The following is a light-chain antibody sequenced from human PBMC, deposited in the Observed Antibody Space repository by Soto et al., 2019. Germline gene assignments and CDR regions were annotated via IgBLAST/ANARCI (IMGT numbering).Light chain of an antibody. CDR1: QSIASN. J-gene: IGKJ5*01. V-gene: IGKV3-15*01. CDR3: QQYNSYSIP. Sequence: EIVLTQYPGTLSLSPGERATLSCRASQSIASNLAWYQQKPGQAPRLLILGASTRATGIPARFSGSGSGTEFTLTISSLQPDDFATYYCQQYNSYSIPFGQGTRLENK. CDR2: GAS.